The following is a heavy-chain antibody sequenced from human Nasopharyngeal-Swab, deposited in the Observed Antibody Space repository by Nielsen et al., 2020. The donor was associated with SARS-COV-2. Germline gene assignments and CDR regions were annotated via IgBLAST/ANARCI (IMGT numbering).Heavy chain of an antibody. CDR2: ISYDGSNK. V-gene: IGHV3-30*18. D-gene: IGHD2-21*02. J-gene: IGHJ6*02. CDR1: GFTFSSYG. Sequence: GESLKISCAASGFTFSSYGMHWVRQAPGKGLEWVAVISYDGSNKYYADSVKGRFTISRDNSKNTLYLQMNSLRAEDTAVYYCAKNKAGGGDCYSCYYGMDVWGQGTTVTVS. CDR3: AKNKAGGGDCYSCYYGMDV.